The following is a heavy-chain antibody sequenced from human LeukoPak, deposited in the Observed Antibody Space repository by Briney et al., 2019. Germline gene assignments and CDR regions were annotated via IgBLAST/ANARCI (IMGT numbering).Heavy chain of an antibody. CDR2: IYYSGST. Sequence: SETLSLTCTVSGGSISSSTYYWSWIRQPPGKGLEWIGYIYYSGSTNYNPSLKSRVTISVDTSKNQFSLKLSSVTAADTAVYYCARGGVGTYYYYYYMDVWGKGTTVTISS. CDR3: ARGGVGTYYYYYYMDV. J-gene: IGHJ6*03. V-gene: IGHV4-61*01. CDR1: GGSISSSTYY. D-gene: IGHD2-8*02.